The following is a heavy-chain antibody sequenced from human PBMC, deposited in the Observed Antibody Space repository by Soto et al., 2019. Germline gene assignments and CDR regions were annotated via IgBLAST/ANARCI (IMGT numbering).Heavy chain of an antibody. CDR3: AKGWEYYYDSSGYPGAD. CDR1: GFTFSSYV. V-gene: IGHV3-23*01. J-gene: IGHJ4*02. CDR2: ISGSGGST. Sequence: SLRLSCAASGFTFSSYVMSWVRQAPGKGLEWVSTISGSGGSTFYADSVKGRFTISRDNSKNTLYLQMDSLRAEDTAIYYCAKGWEYYYDSSGYPGADWGQGTLVTVSS. D-gene: IGHD3-22*01.